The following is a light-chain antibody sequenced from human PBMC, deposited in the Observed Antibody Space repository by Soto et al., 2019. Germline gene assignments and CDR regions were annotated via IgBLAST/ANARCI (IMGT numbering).Light chain of an antibody. Sequence: EIVLTQSPGTLSLSPGERATLSCRASQSVSSTYLIWYQQKPGQAPRLLIYGASSRAIGIPARFSGSGSGTEFTLTISNLQSEDFALYYCQHYFNWPYTFGQGTKVDIK. V-gene: IGKV3-15*01. CDR3: QHYFNWPYT. J-gene: IGKJ2*01. CDR2: GAS. CDR1: QSVSSTY.